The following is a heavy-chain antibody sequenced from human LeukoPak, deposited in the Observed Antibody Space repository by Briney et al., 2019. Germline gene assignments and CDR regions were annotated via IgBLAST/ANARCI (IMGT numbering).Heavy chain of an antibody. CDR1: GGPTLNYY. Sequence: SETLSLTCTVSGGPTLNYYWSWIRQPPGGGLEWIGYVYSSKNTNYNPSLKSRVTISVDTSKTQISLKLTSVTAADTAVYYCTRVTTLVRGVLRAYYYYYMDVWGKGTTVTVSS. CDR3: TRVTTLVRGVLRAYYYYYMDV. J-gene: IGHJ6*03. V-gene: IGHV4-59*01. CDR2: VYSSKNT. D-gene: IGHD3-10*01.